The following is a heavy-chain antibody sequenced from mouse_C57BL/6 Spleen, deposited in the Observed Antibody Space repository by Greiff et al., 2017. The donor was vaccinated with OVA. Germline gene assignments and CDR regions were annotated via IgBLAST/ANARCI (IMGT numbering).Heavy chain of an antibody. CDR3: ARPGYGAWFAY. J-gene: IGHJ3*01. V-gene: IGHV1-69*01. CDR2: IDPSDSYT. CDR1: GYTFTSYW. Sequence: QVQLQQSGAELVMPGASVKLSCKASGYTFTSYWMHWVKQRPGQGLEWIGEIDPSDSYTNYNQKFKGKSTLTVDKSSSTAYMQLSSLTSEDSAVYYCARPGYGAWFAYWGQGTLVTVSA. D-gene: IGHD2-10*02.